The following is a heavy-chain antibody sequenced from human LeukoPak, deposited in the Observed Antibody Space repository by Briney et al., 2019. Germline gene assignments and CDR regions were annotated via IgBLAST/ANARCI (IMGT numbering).Heavy chain of an antibody. V-gene: IGHV3-21*01. CDR3: ARDGVPAAINGDVPPMNWFDP. Sequence: GGSLRLSCAASGFTFSSYSMNWVRQAPGKGLEWVSSISSSSSYIYYADSVKGRFTISRDNAKNSLYLQMNSLRAEDTAVYYCARDGVPAAINGDVPPMNWFDPWGQGTLVTVSS. J-gene: IGHJ5*02. CDR1: GFTFSSYS. CDR2: ISSSSSYI. D-gene: IGHD2-2*01.